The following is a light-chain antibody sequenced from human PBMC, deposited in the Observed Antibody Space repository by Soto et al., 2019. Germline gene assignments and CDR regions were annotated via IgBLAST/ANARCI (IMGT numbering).Light chain of an antibody. Sequence: DIQMTQSPSSLSASVGDRVTITCRASQSISAYLNWYQQKPGKAPKLLIYAASRLQTGVPSGFSGSGSGTDFTLTISSLQPEDFATYYCQQSYSTPLTFGGGTKVEIK. V-gene: IGKV1-39*01. CDR1: QSISAY. J-gene: IGKJ4*01. CDR3: QQSYSTPLT. CDR2: AAS.